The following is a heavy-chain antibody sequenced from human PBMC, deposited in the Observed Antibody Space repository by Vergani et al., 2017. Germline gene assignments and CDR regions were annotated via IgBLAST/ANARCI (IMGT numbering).Heavy chain of an antibody. Sequence: EVQLVESGGGLVKPGGSLRLSCAASGFTFSDYNINWVRQAPGQGLEWVSSISSGSSYLHYADSVKGRFSVSRDNARNSVYLQMNSLRAEDTAVYYCARERYYDYIWGTHIDALDIWGQGTMVSVSS. CDR3: ARERYYDYIWGTHIDALDI. CDR2: ISSGSSYL. CDR1: GFTFSDYN. J-gene: IGHJ3*02. V-gene: IGHV3-21*06. D-gene: IGHD3-16*01.